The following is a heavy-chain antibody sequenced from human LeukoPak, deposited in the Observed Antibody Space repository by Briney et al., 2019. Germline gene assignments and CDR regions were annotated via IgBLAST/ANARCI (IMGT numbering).Heavy chain of an antibody. CDR3: AIAAVGFDF. J-gene: IGHJ4*02. V-gene: IGHV1-8*02. Sequence: ASVKVSCKASGYTFTSYAMNWVRQATGQGLEWMGWMNPNSGNTDFAQRFQGRVSITTNTSTSTAYMELSSLRSEDTGVYYCAIAAVGFDFWGQGTLVTVSS. CDR2: MNPNSGNT. CDR1: GYTFTSYA. D-gene: IGHD6-13*01.